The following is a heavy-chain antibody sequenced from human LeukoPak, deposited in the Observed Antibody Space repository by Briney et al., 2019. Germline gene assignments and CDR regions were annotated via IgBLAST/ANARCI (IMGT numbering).Heavy chain of an antibody. D-gene: IGHD6-13*01. CDR2: FHYSGST. CDR3: ARQYIAAANLYFDF. V-gene: IGHV4-39*01. Sequence: SETLTLTCSVSGVSISSSSFYWGWIRQPPGKGLEWFGSFHYSGSTYHNPSLKSRVTISVDTSKTQFSLKLSSVTAADTAVYYCARQYIAAANLYFDFWGQGTLVTVSS. CDR1: GVSISSSSFY. J-gene: IGHJ4*02.